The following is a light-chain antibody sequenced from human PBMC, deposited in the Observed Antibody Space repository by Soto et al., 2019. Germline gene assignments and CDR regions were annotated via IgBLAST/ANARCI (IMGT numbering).Light chain of an antibody. V-gene: IGLV2-14*01. J-gene: IGLJ1*01. Sequence: QSVLTQPASVSGSPGQSITISCTGTSSDVGGYNYVSWYQQHPGKAPKFMIYDVSNRPSGVSNRFSGSKSGNTASLTISGLQAEDEADYYCRSYTTSNTRQMVFGTGTKLTVL. CDR1: SSDVGGYNY. CDR2: DVS. CDR3: RSYTTSNTRQMV.